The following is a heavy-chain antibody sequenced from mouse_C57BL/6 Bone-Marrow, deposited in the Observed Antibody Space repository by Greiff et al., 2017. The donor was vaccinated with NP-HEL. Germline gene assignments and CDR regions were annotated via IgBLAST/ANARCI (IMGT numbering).Heavy chain of an antibody. CDR2: ISDGGSYT. CDR1: GFTFSSYA. Sequence: DVKLVESGGGLVKPGGSLKLSCAASGFTFSSYAMSWVRQTPEKRLEWVATISDGGSYTYYPDNVKGRFTISRDNAKNNLYLQMSHLKSEDTAMYYCARDRGNPAWFAYWGQGTLVTVSA. D-gene: IGHD2-1*01. CDR3: ARDRGNPAWFAY. J-gene: IGHJ3*01. V-gene: IGHV5-4*01.